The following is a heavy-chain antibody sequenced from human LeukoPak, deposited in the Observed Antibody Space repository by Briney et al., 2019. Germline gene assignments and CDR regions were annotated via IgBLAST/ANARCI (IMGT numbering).Heavy chain of an antibody. J-gene: IGHJ5*01. Sequence: GGSLRLSCAASGFAFSFYAMSWLRQPPGKGLEWVSAISANSGTTSYAASVRGRFTISRDNSKNTLYLQVNTLRADDTATYYCAKPISGGLAVTADWFRPWGQGTLVVVSS. D-gene: IGHD6-19*01. V-gene: IGHV3-23*01. CDR1: GFAFSFYA. CDR2: ISANSGTT. CDR3: AKPISGGLAVTADWFRP.